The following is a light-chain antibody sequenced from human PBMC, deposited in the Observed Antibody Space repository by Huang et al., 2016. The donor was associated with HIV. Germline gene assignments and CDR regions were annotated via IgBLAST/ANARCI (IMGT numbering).Light chain of an antibody. J-gene: IGKJ4*01. Sequence: EIVMTQSPATLSVSPGERATLSCRASQSVSSNLAWYQQKPGQAPRLLIYGASTRATGIPATFSGSGSGTEFTLTISSLQSEDFAVYYCQQYNNWPLTFGGGTKVEN. CDR2: GAS. CDR3: QQYNNWPLT. V-gene: IGKV3-15*01. CDR1: QSVSSN.